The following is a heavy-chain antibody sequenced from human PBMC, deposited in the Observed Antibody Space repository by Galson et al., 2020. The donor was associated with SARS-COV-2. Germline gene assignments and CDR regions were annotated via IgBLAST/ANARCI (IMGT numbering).Heavy chain of an antibody. V-gene: IGHV4-34*01. CDR1: GRSYSGYS. CDR3: ARGHRGVVPSPVLGLGPFYSYYYMDV. Sequence: SQTLSLMCAVYGRSYSGYSWPWTRHAPGKGLEWSGELNISGNTNYSPSLRSQVTISVDTSKNQFSLSLTSVTTADTAVYYCARGHRGVVPSPVLGLGPFYSYYYMDVWGKGTTVSVSS. CDR2: LNISGNT. J-gene: IGHJ6*03. D-gene: IGHD3-16*01.